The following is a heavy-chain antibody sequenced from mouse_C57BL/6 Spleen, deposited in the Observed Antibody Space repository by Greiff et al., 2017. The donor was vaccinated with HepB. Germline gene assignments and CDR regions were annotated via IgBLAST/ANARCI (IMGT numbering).Heavy chain of an antibody. CDR3: ARGTMVTYYFDY. J-gene: IGHJ2*01. CDR1: GYTFTSYW. V-gene: IGHV1-61*01. CDR2: IYPSDSET. Sequence: VQLQQPGAELVRPGSSVKLSCKASGYTFTSYWMDWVKQRPGQGLEWIGNIYPSDSETHYNQKFKDKATLTVDKSSSTAYMQLSSLTSEDSAVYYCARGTMVTYYFDYWGQGTTLTVSS. D-gene: IGHD2-2*01.